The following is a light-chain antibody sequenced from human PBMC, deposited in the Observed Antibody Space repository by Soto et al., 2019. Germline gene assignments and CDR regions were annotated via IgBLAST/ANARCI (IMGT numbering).Light chain of an antibody. CDR2: DAS. V-gene: IGKV1-33*01. J-gene: IGKJ5*01. CDR3: QQYESPPIT. Sequence: DVEVTQYTSSLSASVGDRVTITCRASQDINKNLTWYQQKPGKAPTLLIHDASDMDTGVPSRFSGSGSGTGFTLTIRSLEPEDSATYYCQQYESPPITFGQGTRLEIK. CDR1: QDINKN.